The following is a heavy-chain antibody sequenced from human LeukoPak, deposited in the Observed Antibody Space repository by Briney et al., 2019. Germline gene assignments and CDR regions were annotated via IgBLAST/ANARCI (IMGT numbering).Heavy chain of an antibody. CDR2: IYYSGST. CDR3: ARVRDGGAFDI. Sequence: SETLSLTCTVSGGSISSYYWSWIRQPPGKGLEWIGYIYYSGSTNYNPSLKSRVTISVDTSKNQFSLKLSSVTAADTAVYYCARVRDGGAFDIWGQGTMVTVSS. D-gene: IGHD5-24*01. V-gene: IGHV4-59*01. CDR1: GGSISSYY. J-gene: IGHJ3*02.